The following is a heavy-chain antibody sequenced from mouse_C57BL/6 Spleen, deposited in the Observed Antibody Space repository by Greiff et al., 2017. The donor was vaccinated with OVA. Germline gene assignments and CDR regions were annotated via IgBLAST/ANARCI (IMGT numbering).Heavy chain of an antibody. Sequence: EVQLQQSGPELVKPGASVKISCTASGYSFTDYNMNWVKQSTGKSLEWIGVINPNYGTTSYNQKFKGKATLTVDQSSSTAYMQLNSLTSEDSAVYYCARSYDGYYHWYFDVWGTGTTVTVSA. CDR3: ARSYDGYYHWYFDV. J-gene: IGHJ1*03. D-gene: IGHD2-3*01. CDR1: GYSFTDYN. CDR2: INPNYGTT. V-gene: IGHV1-39*01.